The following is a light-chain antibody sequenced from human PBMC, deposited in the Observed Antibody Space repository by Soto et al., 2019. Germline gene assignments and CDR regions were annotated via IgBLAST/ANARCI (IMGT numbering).Light chain of an antibody. CDR2: DAS. Sequence: EIVLMEYPSPLSESPGERVTLSCRSSQSVSQSVTTNLAWYQQKPGQAPRLLIFDASARAVDIPGRFSGSKSGTEFTLTISSLQPDDFAAYYCQQYNSYLGAFGQGTKVDIK. J-gene: IGKJ1*01. V-gene: IGKV3D-15*02. CDR1: QSVSQSVTTN. CDR3: QQYNSYLGA.